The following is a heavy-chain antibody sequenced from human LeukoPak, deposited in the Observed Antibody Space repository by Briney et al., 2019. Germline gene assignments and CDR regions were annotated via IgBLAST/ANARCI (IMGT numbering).Heavy chain of an antibody. CDR2: IYYSGST. Sequence: PSETLSLTCTVSGGSISSYYWSWIRQPPGKGLEWIGYIYYSGSTNYNPSLKSRVTISVDTSKNQFSLKLSSVTAADTAVYYCARGTAGWLQLIVDYWGQGTLVTVSS. V-gene: IGHV4-59*01. D-gene: IGHD5-24*01. J-gene: IGHJ4*02. CDR3: ARGTAGWLQLIVDY. CDR1: GGSISSYY.